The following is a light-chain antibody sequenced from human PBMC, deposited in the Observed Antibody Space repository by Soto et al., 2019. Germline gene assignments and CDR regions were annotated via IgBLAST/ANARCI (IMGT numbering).Light chain of an antibody. V-gene: IGKV3-20*01. CDR1: QSVSSNY. Sequence: EIVLTQSPGTLSLSPGERATLSCRASQSVSSNYLGWYQKKPGQPPRLLIYGGSSRATGIPDRFSGGGSGTDFTLTIIRLEPEDSAVYYCHQYNSWPRGTFGPGTKVEIK. J-gene: IGKJ3*01. CDR2: GGS. CDR3: HQYNSWPRGT.